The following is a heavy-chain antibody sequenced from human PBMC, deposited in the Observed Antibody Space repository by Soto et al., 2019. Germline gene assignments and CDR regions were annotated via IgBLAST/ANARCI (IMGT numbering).Heavy chain of an antibody. Sequence: GASVKVSCKASGYTFSGNYMHWVRQAPGRGLEWMGWINPHTGGTNFAQKFQGRVTMTRDTSISTAYMELSRLRSDDTAVYYCARDLRVLSSSSSRSGGMDVWGQGTTVTVSS. CDR3: ARDLRVLSSSSSRSGGMDV. V-gene: IGHV1-2*02. CDR1: GYTFSGNY. J-gene: IGHJ6*02. CDR2: INPHTGGT. D-gene: IGHD6-6*01.